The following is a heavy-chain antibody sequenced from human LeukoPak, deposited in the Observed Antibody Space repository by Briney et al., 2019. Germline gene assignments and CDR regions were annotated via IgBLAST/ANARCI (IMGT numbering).Heavy chain of an antibody. CDR1: GFTVSSNY. V-gene: IGHV3-66*02. J-gene: IGHJ6*03. D-gene: IGHD3-3*01. CDR2: IYSDDKI. Sequence: PGGSLGLSCAASGFTVSSNYLSWVRQAPGKGLEWVSVIYSDDKIYYADSVKGRFTISRDNSKNTLYLQLNSLRAEDTAVYYCARATFWSGYQRDSWYMDVWGKGTTVTVSS. CDR3: ARATFWSGYQRDSWYMDV.